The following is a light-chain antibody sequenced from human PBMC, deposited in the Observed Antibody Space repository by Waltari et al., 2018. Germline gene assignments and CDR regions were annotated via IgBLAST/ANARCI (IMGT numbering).Light chain of an antibody. Sequence: QSALTQPASVSGSPGQSITISCTGSSSDVGNFNLVSWYQLHPGKAPKLLIFEDTKRPSGISYHFSGSKSGNTASLTISGLQAEDEADYFCCSYAGSSSPRLFGGGTKLSVL. CDR1: SSDVGNFNL. V-gene: IGLV2-23*01. CDR2: EDT. CDR3: CSYAGSSSPRL. J-gene: IGLJ3*02.